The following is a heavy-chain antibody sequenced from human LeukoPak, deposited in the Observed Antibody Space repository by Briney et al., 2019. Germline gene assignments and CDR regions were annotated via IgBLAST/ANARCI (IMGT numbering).Heavy chain of an antibody. CDR1: GGSISSSSYY. CDR3: ARGRLLSFYGSGAPGVYYFDY. CDR2: IYYSGST. Sequence: SETLSLTCTVSGGSISSSSYYWGWIRQPPGKGLEWIGSIYYSGSTYYNPSLKSRVTISVDTSKNQFSLKLSSVTAADTAVYYCARGRLLSFYGSGAPGVYYFDYWGQGTLVTVSS. D-gene: IGHD3-10*01. V-gene: IGHV4-39*01. J-gene: IGHJ4*02.